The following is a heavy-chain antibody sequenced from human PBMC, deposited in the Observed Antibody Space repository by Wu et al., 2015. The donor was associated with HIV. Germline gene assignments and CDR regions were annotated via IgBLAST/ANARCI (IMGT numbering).Heavy chain of an antibody. Sequence: QVQLVQSGAEVKKPGSSVKVSCKASGGTFNSYAISWVRQAPGQGLEWMGRIIPIFGTANYAQKFQGRVTITADESTRTAYMELSSLKFEDTAVYYCASGPGYYDSTGYYRIDYWGQGTQVTVSS. CDR2: IIPIFGTA. V-gene: IGHV1-69*13. J-gene: IGHJ4*02. CDR1: GGTFNSYA. D-gene: IGHD3-22*01. CDR3: ASGPGYYDSTGYYRIDY.